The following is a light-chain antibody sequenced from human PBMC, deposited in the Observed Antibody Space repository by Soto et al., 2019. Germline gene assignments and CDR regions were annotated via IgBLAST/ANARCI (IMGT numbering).Light chain of an antibody. CDR2: DAS. V-gene: IGKV3-11*01. CDR1: QSVSSY. Sequence: EIVLTQSPATLSLSPGERATLSCRASQSVSSYLAWYQQKPGQAPRLLIYDASHRATGIPARFSGSGSGTAFTITISSLEPEDFAVYYCQQRSNWPPGGTFGQGTKVEIK. J-gene: IGKJ1*01. CDR3: QQRSNWPPGGT.